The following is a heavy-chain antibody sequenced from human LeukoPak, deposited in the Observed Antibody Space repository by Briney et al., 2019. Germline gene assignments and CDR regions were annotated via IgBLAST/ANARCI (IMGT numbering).Heavy chain of an antibody. CDR1: GFTFSSYA. J-gene: IGHJ4*02. D-gene: IGHD6-13*01. Sequence: GGSLRLSCAASGFTFSSYAMHWVRQAPGKGLEWVSAISGSGGRTYYADSVKGRFTISRDNSKNTLYLQMNSLRAEDTAVYYCAKSGWWSSSWYPPAADYWGQGTLVTVSS. CDR2: ISGSGGRT. V-gene: IGHV3-23*01. CDR3: AKSGWWSSSWYPPAADY.